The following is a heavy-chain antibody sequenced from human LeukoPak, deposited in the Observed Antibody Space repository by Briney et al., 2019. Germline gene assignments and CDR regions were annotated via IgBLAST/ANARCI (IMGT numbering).Heavy chain of an antibody. J-gene: IGHJ5*01. CDR2: IDTDGSNT. CDR1: GFTFSSYW. D-gene: IGHD6-13*01. CDR3: ARVVAAAGTPAADS. Sequence: PGGSLRLSCAASGFTFSSYWMHWVRQAPGKGLVWVSRIDTDGSNTAYADSVKGRFTISRDNAKNSLYPQMNSLRAEDTAVYYCARVVAAAGTPAADSWGQGTLVTVSS. V-gene: IGHV3-74*01.